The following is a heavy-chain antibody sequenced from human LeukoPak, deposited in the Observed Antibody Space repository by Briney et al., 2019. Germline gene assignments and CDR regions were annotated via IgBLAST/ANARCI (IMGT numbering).Heavy chain of an antibody. CDR3: ARSLEPVVPASFDY. CDR2: IYYSGST. V-gene: IGHV4-39*07. Sequence: SETLSLTCAVSGGSISSSSSYWGWIRQPPGKGLEWIGSIYYSGSTYYNSSLKSRVTISVDTSKNQFSLKLSSVTAADTAVYYCARSLEPVVPASFDYWGQGTLVTVSS. D-gene: IGHD2-2*01. CDR1: GGSISSSSSY. J-gene: IGHJ4*02.